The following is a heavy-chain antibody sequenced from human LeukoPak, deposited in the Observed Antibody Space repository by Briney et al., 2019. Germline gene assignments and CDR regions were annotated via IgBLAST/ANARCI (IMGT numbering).Heavy chain of an antibody. CDR3: ARGGVMATSSLDY. Sequence: GGSLRLSCAASGFIFSNDAMHWVRQAPGKGLEWVSSISSSSSYIYYADSVKGRFTISRDNAKNSLYLQMNSLRAEDTAVYYCARGGVMATSSLDYWGQGTLVTVSS. J-gene: IGHJ4*02. V-gene: IGHV3-21*01. CDR2: ISSSSSYI. D-gene: IGHD5-24*01. CDR1: GFIFSNDA.